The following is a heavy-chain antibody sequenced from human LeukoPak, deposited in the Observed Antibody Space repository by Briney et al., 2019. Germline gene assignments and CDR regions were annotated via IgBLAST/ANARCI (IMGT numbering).Heavy chain of an antibody. CDR3: ARFNYDSKYYDY. CDR1: SFTFSDYW. Sequence: GGSLRLSCVASSFTFSDYWMHWVRQAPGKGLVWVSRINSDGSSTNYADSVKGRFTISRDNAKNKLYLQMNSLRAEDTAVYYCARFNYDSKYYDYWGQGTLVTVSS. CDR2: INSDGSST. V-gene: IGHV3-74*01. D-gene: IGHD3-16*01. J-gene: IGHJ4*02.